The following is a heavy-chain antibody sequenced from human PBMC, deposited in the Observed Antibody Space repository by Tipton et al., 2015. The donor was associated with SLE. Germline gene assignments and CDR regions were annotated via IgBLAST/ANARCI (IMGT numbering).Heavy chain of an antibody. V-gene: IGHV4-59*11. CDR2: IYYSGST. Sequence: TLSLTCTVSGGSISSHYWSWIRQPPGKGLEWIGYIYYSGSTNYNPSLKSRVTISVDTSKNQFSLKLSSVTAADTAVYYCARDSHYYDSSGYLGGAFDIWGQGTMVTVSS. D-gene: IGHD3-22*01. J-gene: IGHJ3*02. CDR3: ARDSHYYDSSGYLGGAFDI. CDR1: GGSISSHY.